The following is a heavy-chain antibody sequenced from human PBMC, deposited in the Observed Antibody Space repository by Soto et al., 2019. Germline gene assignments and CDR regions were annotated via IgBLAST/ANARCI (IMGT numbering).Heavy chain of an antibody. D-gene: IGHD3-22*01. CDR1: GGSFSGYY. CDR2: INHSGST. J-gene: IGHJ5*02. V-gene: IGHV4-34*01. CDR3: ARGRVVINPRNWFDP. Sequence: SETLSLTCAVYGGSFSGYYWSWIRQPPGKGLEWIGEINHSGSTNYNPSLKSRVTISVDTSKNQFSLKLSSVTAADTAVYYCARGRVVINPRNWFDPWGQGTLVTVSS.